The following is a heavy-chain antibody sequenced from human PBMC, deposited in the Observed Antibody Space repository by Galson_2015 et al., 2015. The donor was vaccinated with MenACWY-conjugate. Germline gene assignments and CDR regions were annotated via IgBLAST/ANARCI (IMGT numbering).Heavy chain of an antibody. D-gene: IGHD1-26*01. CDR1: GYSFTSYW. Sequence: QSGAAAKKPGESLRISCKGSGYSFTSYWISWVRQMPGKGREWMGRIDPSDSYTNYSPSFQGHVTISGDKSISTAYLQWSSLKASDTAIYYCARRSRGNYGDDYWGQGTLVTVSA. J-gene: IGHJ4*02. CDR3: ARRSRGNYGDDY. V-gene: IGHV5-10-1*01. CDR2: IDPSDSYT.